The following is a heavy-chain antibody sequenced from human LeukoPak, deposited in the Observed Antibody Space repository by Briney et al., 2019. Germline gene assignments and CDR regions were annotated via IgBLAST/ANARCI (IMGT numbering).Heavy chain of an antibody. J-gene: IGHJ4*02. V-gene: IGHV4-34*01. D-gene: IGHD3-10*01. Sequence: PSETLSLTCNVLGGSFTGYHWSWFRQTPGKGLEWIGEVNPNGRIDYNPSFESRVTISVDSTNNQFSLKVTSVTAADPGVYYCARRGFRGSGTLAFGYWGQGTLVTVS. CDR1: GGSFTGYH. CDR3: ARRGFRGSGTLAFGY. CDR2: VNPNGRI.